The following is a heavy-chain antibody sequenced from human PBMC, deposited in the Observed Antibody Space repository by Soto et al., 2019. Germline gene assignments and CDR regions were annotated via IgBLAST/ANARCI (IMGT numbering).Heavy chain of an antibody. J-gene: IGHJ4*02. Sequence: GESLTITVTGSGHSFTSYWIDWVRQMPGKGLEWMGIIYPGDSDTRYSPSFQGQVTISADKSISTAYLQWSSLKASDTAMYYCARLVRGVMSFDYWGQGTLVTVSS. D-gene: IGHD3-10*01. CDR3: ARLVRGVMSFDY. CDR2: IYPGDSDT. V-gene: IGHV5-51*01. CDR1: GHSFTSYW.